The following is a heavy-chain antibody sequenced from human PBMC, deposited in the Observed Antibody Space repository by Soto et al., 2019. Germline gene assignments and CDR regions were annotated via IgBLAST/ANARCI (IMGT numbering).Heavy chain of an antibody. J-gene: IGHJ3*02. CDR3: ARRDDSETFDI. CDR2: IYRGGGT. V-gene: IGHV3-53*01. D-gene: IGHD5-18*01. Sequence: GGSLRLSCAASGFTVSSEYITWCRQAPGKGLEWVSIIYRGGGTYYADSVKGRFIISRDDSKNTVFLQMNSLRAEDTAVYYCARRDDSETFDIWGQGTMVTVSS. CDR1: GFTVSSEY.